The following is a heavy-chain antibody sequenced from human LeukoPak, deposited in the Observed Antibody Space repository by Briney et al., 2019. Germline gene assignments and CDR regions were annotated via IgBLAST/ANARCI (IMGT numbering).Heavy chain of an antibody. Sequence: APVKVSCKASGYTLTGYYMHWVRQAPGQGLEWMGWINPKSGGTNYAQKFQGRVTMTRDTSIHTAYMELSRLRSDDTAVYYCAREEYGFDPWGQGTLVTVSS. CDR1: GYTLTGYY. CDR3: AREEYGFDP. J-gene: IGHJ5*02. V-gene: IGHV1-2*02. D-gene: IGHD2-2*01. CDR2: INPKSGGT.